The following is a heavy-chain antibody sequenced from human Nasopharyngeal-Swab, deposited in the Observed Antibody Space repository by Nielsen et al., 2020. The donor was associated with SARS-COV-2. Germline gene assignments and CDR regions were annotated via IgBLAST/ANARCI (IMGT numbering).Heavy chain of an antibody. J-gene: IGHJ4*02. Sequence: WIRQPPGKGLEWVSSISSSSSYIYYADSVKGRFTISRDNAKNSLYLQTNSLRAEDTAVYYCARGAGLIAAAGDYWGQGTLVTVSS. CDR3: ARGAGLIAAAGDY. V-gene: IGHV3-21*01. D-gene: IGHD6-13*01. CDR2: ISSSSSYI.